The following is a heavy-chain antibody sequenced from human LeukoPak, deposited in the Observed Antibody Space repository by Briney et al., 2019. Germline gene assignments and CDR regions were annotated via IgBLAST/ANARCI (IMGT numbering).Heavy chain of an antibody. V-gene: IGHV4-34*01. J-gene: IGHJ6*03. D-gene: IGHD3-16*01. CDR2: INHSGST. CDR1: GESFSGYY. CDR3: ARMGGHYYYYYMDV. Sequence: SETLSLTCAVYGESFSGYYWSRIRQSPGKGLEWIGEINHSGSTNYNPSLKSRVTISLDTSKNQFSLKLSSVTAADTAVYYCARMGGHYYYYYMDVWGKGTTVTVSS.